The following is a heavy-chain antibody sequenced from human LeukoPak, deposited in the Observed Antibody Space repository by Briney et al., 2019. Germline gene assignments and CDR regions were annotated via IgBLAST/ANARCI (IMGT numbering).Heavy chain of an antibody. CDR3: ARGGDIVVVVAATPLNWFDP. D-gene: IGHD2-15*01. Sequence: NPSETLSLTCTVSGGSISSGSYYWSWIRQPPGKGLEWIGEINHSGSTNYNPSLKSRVTISVDTSKNQFSLKLSSVTAADTAVYYCARGGDIVVVVAATPLNWFDPWGQGTLVTVSS. J-gene: IGHJ5*02. CDR1: GGSISSGSYY. V-gene: IGHV4-39*07. CDR2: INHSGST.